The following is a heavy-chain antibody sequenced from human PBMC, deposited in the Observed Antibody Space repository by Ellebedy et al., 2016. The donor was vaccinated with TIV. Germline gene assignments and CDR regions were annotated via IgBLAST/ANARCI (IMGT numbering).Heavy chain of an antibody. CDR3: ARDDYGDRYGMDV. V-gene: IGHV1-18*01. J-gene: IGHJ6*02. CDR1: GYTFTSFG. CDR2: ASGYNGNT. Sequence: ASVKVSXXASGYTFTSFGFSWVRQAPGQGLEWMGRASGYNGNTNYAQKLQGRVTMTTDTSTSTAYMELRSLRSDDTAVYYCARDDYGDRYGMDVWGQGTTVTVSS. D-gene: IGHD4-17*01.